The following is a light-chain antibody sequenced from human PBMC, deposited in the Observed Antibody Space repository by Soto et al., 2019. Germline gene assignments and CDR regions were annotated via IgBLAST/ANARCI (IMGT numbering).Light chain of an antibody. Sequence: EIVLTQSPVTLSLSPGERATLSCRASQSVSSSYLAWYQQKPGQAPRLLIYGASTRATGIPARFSGSGSGTEFTLTISSLQPEDFAVYYCQQYYNWPRTFGQGTKVDIK. CDR3: QQYYNWPRT. V-gene: IGKV3-15*01. CDR2: GAS. J-gene: IGKJ1*01. CDR1: QSVSSSY.